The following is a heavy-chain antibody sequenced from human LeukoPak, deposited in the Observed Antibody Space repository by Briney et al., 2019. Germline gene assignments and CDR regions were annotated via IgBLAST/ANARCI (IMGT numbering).Heavy chain of an antibody. D-gene: IGHD1-26*01. CDR2: ISYDGSNK. V-gene: IGHV3-30-3*01. CDR1: GFTFSSYA. CDR3: ARGVGATTFDY. Sequence: PGRSLRLSCAASGFTFSSYAMHWVRQAPGKGLGWVAVISYDGSNKYYADSVKGRFTISRDNSKNTLYLQMSSLRAEDTAVYYCARGVGATTFDYWGQGTLVTVSS. J-gene: IGHJ4*02.